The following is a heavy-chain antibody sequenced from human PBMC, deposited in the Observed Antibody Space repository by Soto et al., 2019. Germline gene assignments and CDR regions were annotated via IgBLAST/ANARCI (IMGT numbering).Heavy chain of an antibody. Sequence: QVQLVESGGGVVQPGRSLRLSCAASGFTFSSYAMHWVRQAPGKGLEWVAVISYDGSNKYYADSVKGRFTISRDNSKNTLYLQMNSLRAEDTAVYYCARASGGVGYALDYWGQGTLVTVSS. J-gene: IGHJ4*02. CDR2: ISYDGSNK. CDR3: ARASGGVGYALDY. V-gene: IGHV3-30-3*01. D-gene: IGHD5-12*01. CDR1: GFTFSSYA.